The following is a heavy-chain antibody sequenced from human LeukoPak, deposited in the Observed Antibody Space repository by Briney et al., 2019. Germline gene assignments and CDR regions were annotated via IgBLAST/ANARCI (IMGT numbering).Heavy chain of an antibody. J-gene: IGHJ1*01. CDR2: IYYSGST. D-gene: IGHD3-10*01. Sequence: SETLSLTCTVSGGSISSYYWSCIRQPPGKGLEWIGYIYYSGSTNYNPSLKSRVTISVDTSKNQFSLKLSSVTAADTAVYYCARHSRRPGSGSYHFQHWGQGTLVTVSS. CDR1: GGSISSYY. V-gene: IGHV4-59*08. CDR3: ARHSRRPGSGSYHFQH.